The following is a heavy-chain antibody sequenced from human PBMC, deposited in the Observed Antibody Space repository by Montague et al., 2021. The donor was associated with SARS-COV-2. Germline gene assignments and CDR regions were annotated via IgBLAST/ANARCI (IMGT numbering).Heavy chain of an antibody. J-gene: IGHJ4*02. V-gene: IGHV4-34*01. CDR3: ARPVSSSWDRFDY. Sequence: SETLSLTCAVYGGSFTGYSWNWIRQPPGKGPEWIGEVKHPGGTNYNPSLKSRVTISIDMSKNQFSLNLESVTAADTAVYYCARPVSSSWDRFDYWGQGTLVTVSS. CDR1: GGSFTGYS. CDR2: VKHPGGT. D-gene: IGHD2-15*01.